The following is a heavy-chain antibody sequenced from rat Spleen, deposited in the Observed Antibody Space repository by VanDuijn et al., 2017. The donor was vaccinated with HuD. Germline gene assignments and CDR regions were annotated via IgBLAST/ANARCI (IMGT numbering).Heavy chain of an antibody. D-gene: IGHD1-2*01. V-gene: IGHV5-20*01. CDR2: ITNTGGST. CDR1: GFTFSDYY. CDR3: TREGTIAALAY. Sequence: EVQLVESGGGLVQPGRSLKLSCAASGFTFSDYYMAWVRQAPKKGLEWVASITNTGGSTYYPDSVKGRFTVSRDNAKSTLYLQMNSLRSEDTATYYCTREGTIAALAYWGQGVMVTVSS. J-gene: IGHJ2*01.